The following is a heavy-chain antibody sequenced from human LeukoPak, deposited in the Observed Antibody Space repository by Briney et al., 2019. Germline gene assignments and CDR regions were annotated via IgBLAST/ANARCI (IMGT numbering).Heavy chain of an antibody. V-gene: IGHV4-61*02. Sequence: TLSLTCTVSGGSISSGSYYWSWIRQPAGKGLEWIGRIYTSGSTTYNSSLKSRVTISLDTSKNHFSLRLSSVTAADTAVYYCARDREVGATGYYFDYWGQGTLVTASS. J-gene: IGHJ4*02. CDR3: ARDREVGATGYYFDY. CDR1: GGSISSGSYY. D-gene: IGHD1-26*01. CDR2: IYTSGST.